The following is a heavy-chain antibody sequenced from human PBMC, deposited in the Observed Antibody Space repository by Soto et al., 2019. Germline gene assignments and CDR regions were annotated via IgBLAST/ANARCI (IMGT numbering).Heavy chain of an antibody. CDR1: GFTFNNYA. V-gene: IGHV3-23*01. Sequence: EVQLLESGGGLVQPGGSLRVSCAAAGFTFNNYALSWFRQAPGKGLEWVSGISGSGARTDYADAVKGRFTISRDNSKNSLYLLMISRRGAGTTLYYCAKADGSRSGGSAIDYWGSGTLVTVSS. D-gene: IGHD6-19*01. CDR3: AKADGSRSGGSAIDY. J-gene: IGHJ4*02. CDR2: ISGSGART.